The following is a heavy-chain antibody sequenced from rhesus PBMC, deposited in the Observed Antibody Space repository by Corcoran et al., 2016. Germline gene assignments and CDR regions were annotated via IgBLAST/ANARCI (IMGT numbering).Heavy chain of an antibody. CDR3: VREKAAGRD. CDR2: IYGSSGST. V-gene: IGHV4-160*01. J-gene: IGHJ4*01. CDR1: GSSISSNY. D-gene: IGHD6-25*01. Sequence: QVQLQESGPGLVKPSETLSLTCAVSGSSISSNYWSWLRQPPGKGLEWIGSIYGSSGSTYYNPPLKSRVTISTDTSKNQFSLKLSSGTAADTAVYYCVREKAAGRDWGQGVLVTVSS.